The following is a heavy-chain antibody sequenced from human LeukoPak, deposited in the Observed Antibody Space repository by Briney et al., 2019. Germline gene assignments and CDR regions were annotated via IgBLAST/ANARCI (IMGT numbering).Heavy chain of an antibody. Sequence: GRSLRLSCAASGFTFSSYGMHWVRQAPGKGLEGVSVISGTGGSTYYADSVKGRFTISRDNSKNTLYLQMNSLRAEDTAVYYCAKKAEVFGDSVTQHWGQGTLVTVSS. CDR2: ISGTGGST. CDR3: AKKAEVFGDSVTQH. J-gene: IGHJ1*01. CDR1: GFTFSSYG. D-gene: IGHD4-17*01. V-gene: IGHV3-23*01.